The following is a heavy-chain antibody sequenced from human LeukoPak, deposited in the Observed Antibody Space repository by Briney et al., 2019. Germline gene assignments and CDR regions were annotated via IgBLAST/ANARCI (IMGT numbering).Heavy chain of an antibody. CDR3: ARSGVYTAMAFEYYYYGMDV. J-gene: IGHJ6*02. V-gene: IGHV3-33*01. CDR1: GSTFSSYG. Sequence: PGGSLRLSCAASGSTFSSYGMHWVRQAPGKGLEWVAVIWYDGSNKYYADSVKGRFTISRDNSKNTLYLQMNSLRAEDTAVYYCARSGVYTAMAFEYYYYGMDVWGQGTTVTVSS. CDR2: IWYDGSNK. D-gene: IGHD5-18*01.